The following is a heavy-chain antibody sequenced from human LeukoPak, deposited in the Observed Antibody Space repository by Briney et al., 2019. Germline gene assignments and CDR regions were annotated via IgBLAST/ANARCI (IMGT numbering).Heavy chain of an antibody. Sequence: PSGTLSLTCAVSGGSISSSNWWSWVRQPPGKGLEWIGEIYHSGSTNYNPSLKSRVTISVDKSKNQFSLKLSSVTAADTAVYYCARDMDPAPEGAFDIWGQGTMVTVSS. CDR1: GGSISSSNW. CDR2: IYHSGST. CDR3: ARDMDPAPEGAFDI. D-gene: IGHD2-2*01. V-gene: IGHV4-4*02. J-gene: IGHJ3*02.